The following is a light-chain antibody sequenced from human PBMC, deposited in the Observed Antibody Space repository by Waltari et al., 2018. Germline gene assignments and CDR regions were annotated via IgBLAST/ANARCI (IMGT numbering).Light chain of an antibody. J-gene: IGKJ4*01. CDR3: QHRSDWPLT. CDR2: EAS. Sequence: MGSEGVSRYLAWYQQKPGQAPRLLIYEASNRATGIPARFSGSGSGTDFTLTISSLEPEDFAVYYCQHRSDWPLTFGGGTKVEIK. CDR1: EGVSRY. V-gene: IGKV3-11*01.